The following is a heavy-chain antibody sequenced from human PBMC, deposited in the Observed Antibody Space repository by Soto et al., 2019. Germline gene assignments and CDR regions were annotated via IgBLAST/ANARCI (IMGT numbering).Heavy chain of an antibody. CDR2: INPANGST. CDR3: TRSAISPYGGLIGPFDY. D-gene: IGHD3-16*02. CDR1: GYTFTAYA. J-gene: IGHJ4*02. Sequence: QVQLAQSGAEERKPGASVKVSCEATGYTFTAYAMHWVRQAPGQSLEWMGWINPANGSTRYSQKFQGRLTITSDTSANTVYMELSGLTSEDTAMYYCTRSAISPYGGLIGPFDYWVQGNLVTVSS. V-gene: IGHV1-3*05.